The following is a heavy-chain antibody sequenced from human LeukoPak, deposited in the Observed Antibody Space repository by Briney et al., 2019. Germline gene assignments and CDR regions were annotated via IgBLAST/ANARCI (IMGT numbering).Heavy chain of an antibody. J-gene: IGHJ4*02. D-gene: IGHD6-13*01. V-gene: IGHV3-11*01. CDR3: ARETGSTWNAPIDY. CDR1: GFIFSDYY. CDR2: VSDSGSTK. Sequence: PGGSLRLSCAASGFIFSDYYMSWIRQAPGKGLEWISHVSDSGSTKYYADSVKGRFTISRDNDKNSLLLQMDSPTVEDTAIYYCARETGSTWNAPIDYWGQGILVTVSS.